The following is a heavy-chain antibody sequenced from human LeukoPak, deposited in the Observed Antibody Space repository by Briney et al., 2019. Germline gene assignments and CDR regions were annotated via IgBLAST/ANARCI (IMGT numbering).Heavy chain of an antibody. J-gene: IGHJ6*03. Sequence: SVKVSCKASGFSFSGSVIQWVRQARGQRLEWIGWIVVGSGNTNYAQKFQERVTITRDRSTSTAYMELSSLRSEDTAVYYCAKVAAEVVGVPGAIGFGWLRRDYYYMDVWGKGTTVTVSS. CDR2: IVVGSGNT. CDR1: GFSFSGSV. CDR3: AKVAAEVVGVPGAIGFGWLRRDYYYMDV. V-gene: IGHV1-58*02. D-gene: IGHD2-2*02.